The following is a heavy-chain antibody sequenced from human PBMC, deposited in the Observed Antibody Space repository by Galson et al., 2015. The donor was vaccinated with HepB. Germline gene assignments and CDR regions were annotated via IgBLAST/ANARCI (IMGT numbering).Heavy chain of an antibody. Sequence: SETLSLTCTVSGGSISSYYWSWIRQPAGKGLEWIGRIYTSGSTNYNPSLKSRVTMSVDTSKNQFSLKLSSVTAADTAVYYCARTTGYSSGWPYYFDYWGQGTLVTVSS. CDR3: ARTTGYSSGWPYYFDY. D-gene: IGHD6-19*01. CDR1: GGSISSYY. CDR2: IYTSGST. V-gene: IGHV4-4*07. J-gene: IGHJ4*02.